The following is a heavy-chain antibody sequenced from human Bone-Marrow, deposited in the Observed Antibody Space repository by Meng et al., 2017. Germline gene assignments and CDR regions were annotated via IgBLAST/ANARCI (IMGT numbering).Heavy chain of an antibody. CDR3: ARVGACSGGSCYFRLFDY. J-gene: IGHJ4*02. V-gene: IGHV4-30-4*01. D-gene: IGHD2-15*01. CDR1: GGSISSADYY. CDR2: IYYSGST. Sequence: QVQLQESGTELVKPSQTLSLTCTVLGGSISSADYYWSWIRQPTGKGRECIGYIYYSGSTYYNPSLKSRVTISVDTSKNQFSLKMSSVTAADTAVYYCARVGACSGGSCYFRLFDYWGQGTLVTVSS.